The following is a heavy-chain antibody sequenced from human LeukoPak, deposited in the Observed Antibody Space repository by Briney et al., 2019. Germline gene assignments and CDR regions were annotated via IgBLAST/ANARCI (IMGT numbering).Heavy chain of an antibody. D-gene: IGHD1-7*01. CDR1: GFTFSSYS. V-gene: IGHV3-21*01. J-gene: IGHJ5*02. CDR2: ISSSSSYI. Sequence: PGGSLRLSCAASGFTFSSYSMNWVRQAPGKGLEWVSSISSSSSYIYYADSVKGRFTISRDNAKNSLYLQMNNLRAEDTAVYYCARKLGPNWFDPWGQGTLVTVSS. CDR3: ARKLGPNWFDP.